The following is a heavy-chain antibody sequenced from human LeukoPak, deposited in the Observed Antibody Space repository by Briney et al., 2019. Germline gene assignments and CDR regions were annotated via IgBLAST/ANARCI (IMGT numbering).Heavy chain of an antibody. CDR3: VLAMGEYFDY. V-gene: IGHV1-2*02. D-gene: IGHD2/OR15-2a*01. CDR1: GYTFTDHY. CDR2: TNPYSGGT. J-gene: IGHJ4*02. Sequence: ASVKVSCKASGYTFTDHYIHWVRQAPGQGLGWMGWTNPYSGGTNYAQKFQGRVTMSRDTSITTAYMELRRLMSDDSAVYYCVLAMGEYFDYWGQGTLVTVSS.